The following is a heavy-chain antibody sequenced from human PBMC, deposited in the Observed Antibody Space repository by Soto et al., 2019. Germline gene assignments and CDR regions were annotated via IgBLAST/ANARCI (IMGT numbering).Heavy chain of an antibody. Sequence: PSETLSLTCTVSGGSISSYYWSWIRQPPGKGLEWIGYIYYSGSTNYNPSLKSRVTISVDTSKNQFSLKLSSVTAADTAVYYCARVFPFYYDSSGYYRGVWFDPWGQGTLVTVSS. CDR1: GGSISSYY. D-gene: IGHD3-22*01. V-gene: IGHV4-59*01. CDR3: ARVFPFYYDSSGYYRGVWFDP. CDR2: IYYSGST. J-gene: IGHJ5*02.